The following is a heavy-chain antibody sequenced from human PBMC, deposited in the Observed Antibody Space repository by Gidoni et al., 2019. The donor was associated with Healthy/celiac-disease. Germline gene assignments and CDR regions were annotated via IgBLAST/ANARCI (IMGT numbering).Heavy chain of an antibody. Sequence: EVQLVESGGGLVKPGGSLRLSCAASGFTFSSYSMNWVRQAPGKGLEWVSSISSSSSYIYYADSVKGRFTISRDNAKNSLYLQMNSLRAEDTAVYYCARAPDYYGSGSYATYYYYYGMDVWGQGTTVTVSS. CDR3: ARAPDYYGSGSYATYYYYYGMDV. J-gene: IGHJ6*02. V-gene: IGHV3-21*01. CDR2: ISSSSSYI. D-gene: IGHD3-10*01. CDR1: GFTFSSYS.